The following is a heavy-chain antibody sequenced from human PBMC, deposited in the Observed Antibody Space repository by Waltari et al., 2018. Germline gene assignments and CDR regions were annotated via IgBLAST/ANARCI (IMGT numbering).Heavy chain of an antibody. D-gene: IGHD1-26*01. V-gene: IGHV4-39*07. CDR2: IYYSGST. CDR3: ARGRAWGPSGAELDY. CDR1: GGSISSSSYY. J-gene: IGHJ4*02. Sequence: QLQLQESGPGLVKPSATLSLTCTVSGGSISSSSYYWGWLRQPPGKGLEWIGSIYYSGSTYYNPSLKSRVTISVDTSKNQFSLKLSSVTAADTAVYYCARGRAWGPSGAELDYWGQGTLVTVSS.